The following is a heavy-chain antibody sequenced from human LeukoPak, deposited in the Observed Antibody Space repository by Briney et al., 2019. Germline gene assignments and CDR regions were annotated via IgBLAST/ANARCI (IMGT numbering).Heavy chain of an antibody. J-gene: IGHJ4*02. Sequence: ASVKVSCKVSGYTLTELSMHWVRQAPGKGLEWMGGFDPEYGERIYAQKFQGRVTMTEDTFTDTAYTELSSLRSEDTAVYYCATSAASYFFDYWGQGTLVTVCS. D-gene: IGHD1-26*01. V-gene: IGHV1-24*01. CDR3: ATSAASYFFDY. CDR2: FDPEYGER. CDR1: GYTLTELS.